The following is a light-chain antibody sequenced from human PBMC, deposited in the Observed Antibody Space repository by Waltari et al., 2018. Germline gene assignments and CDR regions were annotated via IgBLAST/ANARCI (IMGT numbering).Light chain of an antibody. CDR1: SSDVGGYHY. V-gene: IGLV2-11*01. CDR2: DVS. Sequence: QSALTQPRSVSGSPGPSVTISCPGTSSDVGGYHYVAWYQQPPGKAPKSMIYDVSKRPSGVPDRFSGSKSGNTASLTISGLQAEDEADYYCCSYAGSYTVVFGGGTKLTVL. J-gene: IGLJ2*01. CDR3: CSYAGSYTVV.